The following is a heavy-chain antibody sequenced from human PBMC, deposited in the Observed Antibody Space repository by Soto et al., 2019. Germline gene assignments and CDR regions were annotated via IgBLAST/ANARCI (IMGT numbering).Heavy chain of an antibody. Sequence: SVKVSCKASGGTFSSYAISWVRQAPGQGLEWMGGIIPIFGTANYAQKFQGRVTITADESTSTAYMELSSLRSEDTAVYYCARVSRVIVVVMTYYYYGMDAWGQGTRVSVSS. CDR3: ARVSRVIVVVMTYYYYGMDA. V-gene: IGHV1-69*13. J-gene: IGHJ6*02. D-gene: IGHD3-22*01. CDR1: GGTFSSYA. CDR2: IIPIFGTA.